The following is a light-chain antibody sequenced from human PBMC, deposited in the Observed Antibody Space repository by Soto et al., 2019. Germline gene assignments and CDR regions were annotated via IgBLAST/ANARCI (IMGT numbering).Light chain of an antibody. CDR3: QQYYSTTGGFT. J-gene: IGKJ3*01. CDR2: WAS. V-gene: IGKV4-1*01. CDR1: QSVLYSSNNKNY. Sequence: DIVMTQSPDSLAVSLGERATINCKSSQSVLYSSNNKNYLAWYQQKPGQPPKLLIYWASTRESGVPDRFSGSGSGTEFTLTISSLQAEDVAVYYCQQYYSTTGGFTFGPGTKVDIK.